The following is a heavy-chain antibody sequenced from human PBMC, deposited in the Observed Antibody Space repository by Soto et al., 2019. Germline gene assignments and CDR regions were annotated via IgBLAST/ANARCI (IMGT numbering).Heavy chain of an antibody. V-gene: IGHV3-33*01. CDR3: EGRDDPFHV. CDR2: IWHDGSQK. CDR1: GLTFSNYG. Sequence: QVQLVESGGGVVQPERSLSLSYVGTGLTFSNYGIHWVRQAPGRGLEWVAVIWHDGSQKYSADSVRGRFTISRDNSKNTVYLQMNSLRAEDTAVYYCEGRDDPFHVWGQGTMVTVSS. J-gene: IGHJ3*01.